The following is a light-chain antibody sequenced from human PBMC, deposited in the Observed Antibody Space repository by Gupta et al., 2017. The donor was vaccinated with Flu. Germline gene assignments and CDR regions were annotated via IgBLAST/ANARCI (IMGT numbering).Light chain of an antibody. CDR3: QQYGSSLT. Sequence: PATLSPSPGERPTLCCRTRQGISSRYLACHKPRPSQAPSVLLGAACDTATAIRDRFSGCGSGGACPLTIRRLDPEDLAVYYCQQYGSSLTFGGGTKVEIK. CDR2: AAC. CDR1: QGISSRY. V-gene: IGKV3-20*01. J-gene: IGKJ4*02.